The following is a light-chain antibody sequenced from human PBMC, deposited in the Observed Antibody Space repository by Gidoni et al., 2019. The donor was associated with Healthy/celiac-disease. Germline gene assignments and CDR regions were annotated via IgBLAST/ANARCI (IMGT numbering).Light chain of an antibody. Sequence: EIVLTQSPGTLSLSPGERATLSCRASQSVSSSSLAWYQQKPGQAPRLLIYGASSRATGIPDRFSGSGSGTDFTLTISRLEPEDFAVYYCQQYGSSPYTFXQXTKLEIK. CDR2: GAS. J-gene: IGKJ2*01. V-gene: IGKV3-20*01. CDR3: QQYGSSPYT. CDR1: QSVSSSS.